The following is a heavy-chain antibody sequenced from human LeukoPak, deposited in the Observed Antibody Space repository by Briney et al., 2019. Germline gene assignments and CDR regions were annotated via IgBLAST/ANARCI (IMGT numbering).Heavy chain of an antibody. J-gene: IGHJ5*02. V-gene: IGHV4-61*01. CDR1: GGSFSSGSYY. CDR2: IYYSGST. D-gene: IGHD3-9*01. Sequence: SETLSLTCTVSGGSFSSGSYYWRWIRQPPGRGLDWIAYIYYSGSTNYNRSLKSRVTISVDTSKNQFSLKLSSVTAADTAVYYCARQNYDILTGYHNWFDPWGQGTLVTVSS. CDR3: ARQNYDILTGYHNWFDP.